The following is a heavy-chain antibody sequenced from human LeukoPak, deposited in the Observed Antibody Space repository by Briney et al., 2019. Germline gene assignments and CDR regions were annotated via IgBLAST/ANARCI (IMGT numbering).Heavy chain of an antibody. Sequence: PSETLSLTCAVYGGSFSGYCWSWIRQPPGKGLEWIGEINHSGSTNYNPSLKSRVTISVDTSKNQFSLKLSSVTAADTAVYYCASYDDYVFYWGQGTLVTVSS. CDR2: INHSGST. CDR1: GGSFSGYC. J-gene: IGHJ4*02. V-gene: IGHV4-34*01. D-gene: IGHD3-16*01. CDR3: ASYDDYVFY.